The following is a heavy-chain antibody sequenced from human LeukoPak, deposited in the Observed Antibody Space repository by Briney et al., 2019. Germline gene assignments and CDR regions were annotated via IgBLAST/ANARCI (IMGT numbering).Heavy chain of an antibody. J-gene: IGHJ4*02. CDR1: GGTSRNYV. CDR3: ARGDDFWSGLES. CDR2: IIPIFATP. V-gene: IGHV1-69*05. Sequence: SVRVSCKASGGTSRNYVISWVRQAPGQGLEWMGGIIPIFATPHYAQKFQGRVTITTDESTSTAYMELSTLRSEDTAAYYCARGDDFWSGLESWGQGSLVTVSS. D-gene: IGHD3-3*01.